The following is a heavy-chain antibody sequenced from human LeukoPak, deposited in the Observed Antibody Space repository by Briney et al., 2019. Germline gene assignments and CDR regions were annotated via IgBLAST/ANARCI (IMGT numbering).Heavy chain of an antibody. CDR2: INRDGSYT. CDR3: ARDGDVFYYYDYYMDV. J-gene: IGHJ6*03. V-gene: IGHV3-74*01. D-gene: IGHD4-17*01. CDR1: GFTFSSYW. Sequence: QSGGSLRLSCAASGFTFSSYWMHWVRQAPGKGLVWVSRINRDGSYTTYADSVKGRFTISRDNAKNTLYLQMNSLRAEDTAVYYCARDGDVFYYYDYYMDVWGKGTTVTVSS.